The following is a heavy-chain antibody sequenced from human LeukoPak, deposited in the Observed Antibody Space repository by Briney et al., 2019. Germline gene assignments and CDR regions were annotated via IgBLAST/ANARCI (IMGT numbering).Heavy chain of an antibody. CDR2: IRKKGFGGTT. CDR1: GFTFGDYA. J-gene: IGHJ4*02. D-gene: IGHD2-8*01. Sequence: SLRLSCTASGFTFGDYAMSWVRQAPGKGLEWVGFIRKKGFGGTTEYAASVKGRFTISRDDSKSIAYLQMNSLKTEDTAVYYCTRANCVNGVCYHFDYWGQGTLVTVSS. CDR3: TRANCVNGVCYHFDY. V-gene: IGHV3-49*04.